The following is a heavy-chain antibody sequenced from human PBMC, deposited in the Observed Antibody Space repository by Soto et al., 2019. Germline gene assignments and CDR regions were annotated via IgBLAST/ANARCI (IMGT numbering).Heavy chain of an antibody. V-gene: IGHV4-34*01. Sequence: TLSLTCAVYGGSFSGYYWSWIRQPPGKGLEWIGEINHSGSTNYNPSLKSRVTISVDTSKNQFSLKLSSVTAADTAVYYCASPIDDYGDYVFNYWGQGTLVTVSS. J-gene: IGHJ4*02. CDR3: ASPIDDYGDYVFNY. CDR1: GGSFSGYY. CDR2: INHSGST. D-gene: IGHD4-17*01.